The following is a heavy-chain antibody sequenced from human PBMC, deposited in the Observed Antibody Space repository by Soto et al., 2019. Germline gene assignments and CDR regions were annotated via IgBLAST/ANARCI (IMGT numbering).Heavy chain of an antibody. J-gene: IGHJ4*02. CDR2: IVPMSGTP. CDR1: GATFRTNP. D-gene: IGHD2-15*01. V-gene: IGHV1-69*01. CDR3: ARKGGGDCPGGGCFSLDF. Sequence: QVQLVQSGAEVKKPGSSVKVSCKVSGATFRTNPIAWVRQAPGQGLEWMGGIVPMSGTPKYAQKFQDRVTIIADQSTSTAYMELRTLSSEETAIYYCARKGGGDCPGGGCFSLDFWGQGTLITVSS.